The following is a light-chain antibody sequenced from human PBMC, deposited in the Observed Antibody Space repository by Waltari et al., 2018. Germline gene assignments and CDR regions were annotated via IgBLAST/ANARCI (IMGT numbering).Light chain of an antibody. CDR2: STN. CDR1: ISISGSDT. J-gene: IGLJ3*02. CDR3: AAWDGSQFARV. Sequence: QSVLTQPPSASGTPGQRVIISYSGSISISGSDTVPWYQQLPGTAPRLLIYSTNQRPSGVPDRFSGSKSGTSAFLAISGLQSEDESDYYCAAWDGSQFARVFGGGTKLSVL. V-gene: IGLV1-44*01.